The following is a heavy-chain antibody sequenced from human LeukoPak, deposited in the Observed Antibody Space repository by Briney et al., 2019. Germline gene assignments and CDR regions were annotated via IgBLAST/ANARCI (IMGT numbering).Heavy chain of an antibody. Sequence: ASVKVSCKASGYTFTSFGISWVRQAPGQGLEWMGWIGAYNGNTKSGQKLQSRVTMATDTSTSTAYMELRSLRSDDAAVYYCARDQMNIAAAGAYFDYWGQGTLVTVSS. J-gene: IGHJ4*02. CDR1: GYTFTSFG. D-gene: IGHD6-13*01. CDR3: ARDQMNIAAAGAYFDY. V-gene: IGHV1-18*01. CDR2: IGAYNGNT.